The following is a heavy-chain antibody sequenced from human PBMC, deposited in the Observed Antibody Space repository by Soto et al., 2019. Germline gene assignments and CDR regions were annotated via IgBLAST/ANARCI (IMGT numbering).Heavy chain of an antibody. CDR2: ISAFVYNDSQ. CDR3: AREKTGGRAWYFDL. D-gene: IGHD3-16*01. CDR1: GFTLENHA. Sequence: QVQVVQSAVEVRRPGASVRVSCKASGFTLENHAMGGVRQAPGQGPARMALISAFVYNDSQNYVPKVRGTVTMGRDTTSKKDSMDLTNLQSDDTAIYYCAREKTGGRAWYFDLWGRGTQVVDSS. V-gene: IGHV1-18*01. J-gene: IGHJ2*01.